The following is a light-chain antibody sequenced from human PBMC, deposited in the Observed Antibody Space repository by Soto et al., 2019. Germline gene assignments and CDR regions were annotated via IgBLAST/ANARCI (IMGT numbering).Light chain of an antibody. CDR1: QSLRSD. Sequence: EIVMTQSPATLSVSPGERATLSCRASQSLRSDLAWYQQKPGQAPRLLIYGASTRATDIPARFSGSGSGTEFTLTISSLQSEDFAVYYCQQYDNWSPTFGQGTRLEIK. J-gene: IGKJ5*01. CDR3: QQYDNWSPT. CDR2: GAS. V-gene: IGKV3-15*01.